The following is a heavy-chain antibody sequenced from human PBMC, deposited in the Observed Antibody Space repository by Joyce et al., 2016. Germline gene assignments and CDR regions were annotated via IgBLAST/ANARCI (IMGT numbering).Heavy chain of an antibody. D-gene: IGHD3-16*01. J-gene: IGHJ4*02. Sequence: EVQLVESGGGPVQPGGSLRLSCAASEITFSSRWMHWVRQVPGKGLEWVSRILGNGSSATYADSVKGRFTISRDNAKNTLYLQMNSLRAEDTAVYYCARDYYGRIDYWGQGTVVTVSS. CDR2: ILGNGSSA. V-gene: IGHV3-74*01. CDR3: ARDYYGRIDY. CDR1: EITFSSRW.